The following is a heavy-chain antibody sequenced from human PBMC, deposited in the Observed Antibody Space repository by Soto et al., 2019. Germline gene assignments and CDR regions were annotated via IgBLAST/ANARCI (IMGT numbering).Heavy chain of an antibody. V-gene: IGHV1-69*01. CDR1: GGTFSSSA. Sequence: QVQLVQSGAEVKKPGSSVKVSCKASGGTFSSSAISWVRQAPGQGLEWMGGIIPIFGTADYAQKSQGRVTTTADESTTTAYMKLSSLRPADTAAYYCSGGHYSSSSRGGFARWGHGTVVIVSS. J-gene: IGHJ5*02. CDR2: IIPIFGTA. CDR3: SGGHYSSSSRGGFAR. D-gene: IGHD6-13*01.